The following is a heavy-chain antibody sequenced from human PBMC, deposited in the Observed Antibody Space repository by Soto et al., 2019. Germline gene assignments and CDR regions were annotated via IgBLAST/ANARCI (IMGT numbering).Heavy chain of an antibody. D-gene: IGHD3-10*01. Sequence: HLVQSGPEVKKPGASITVSCKTSGDTFTNFGLSWVRQAPGQGLEWMGWIATYNSNRNYAQKFQGRLTLTTDTSTSTAYMELKNLGYYDTSVYYCARVVRGVVNWFDPWGQGTLVTVSS. CDR3: ARVVRGVVNWFDP. CDR2: IATYNSNR. J-gene: IGHJ5*02. V-gene: IGHV1-18*01. CDR1: GDTFTNFG.